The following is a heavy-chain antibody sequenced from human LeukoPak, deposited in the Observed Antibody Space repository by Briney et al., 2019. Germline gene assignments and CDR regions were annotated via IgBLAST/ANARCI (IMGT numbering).Heavy chain of an antibody. CDR1: GFTFSSYE. V-gene: IGHV3-48*02. D-gene: IGHD1-26*01. CDR2: ISVTSEK. CDR3: VRDPGRSSNY. J-gene: IGHJ4*02. Sequence: GGSLRLSCAASGFTFSSYEMNWVRQAPGKGLEWVSDISVTSEKSYADSVKGRFTISRDNAKNSLYLQMNSLRDEDTAVYYCVRDPGRSSNYWGQGTLVTVSS.